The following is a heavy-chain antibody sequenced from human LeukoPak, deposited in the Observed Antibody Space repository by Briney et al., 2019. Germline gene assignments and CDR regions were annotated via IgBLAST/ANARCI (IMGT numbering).Heavy chain of an antibody. V-gene: IGHV1-8*01. Sequence: ASVKVSCKASGYTFTSYDINWVRQATGQGLEWMGWMNPNSGNTGYAQKFQGRVTMTRNTSISTAYMELSSLRSEDTAVYYCARGPPTAQYFQHWGQGTLVTVSS. CDR2: MNPNSGNT. J-gene: IGHJ1*01. CDR1: GYTFTSYD. D-gene: IGHD1-1*01. CDR3: ARGPPTAQYFQH.